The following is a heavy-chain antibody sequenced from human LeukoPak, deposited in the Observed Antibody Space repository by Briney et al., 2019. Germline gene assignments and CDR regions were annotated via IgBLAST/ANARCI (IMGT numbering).Heavy chain of an antibody. Sequence: GGSLRLSCEASGFTFSSYAMSWVRQAPGTGLEWVSAISGSGGSIYYADSVKGRFTISKDSSKNTVYLQMNNLRDEDTALYYCAKVPVYSTSQRYFDYGGQGTLVTVSS. CDR2: ISGSGGSI. CDR3: AKVPVYSTSQRYFDY. D-gene: IGHD6-13*01. CDR1: GFTFSSYA. J-gene: IGHJ4*02. V-gene: IGHV3-23*01.